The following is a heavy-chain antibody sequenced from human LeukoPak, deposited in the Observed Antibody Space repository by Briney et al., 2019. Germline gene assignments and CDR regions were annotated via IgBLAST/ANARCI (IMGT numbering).Heavy chain of an antibody. CDR1: GYSISTGYY. V-gene: IGHV4-38-2*02. J-gene: IGHJ4*02. CDR2: IYHSGST. CDR3: ARVSFNGRNDY. Sequence: SETLSLTCTVSGYSISTGYYWGWIRQPPGKGLEWIGTIYHSGSTYYNPSLKSRFTISIDTSKNQFSLELSSVTAADTAVYYCARVSFNGRNDYWGQGTLVTVSS.